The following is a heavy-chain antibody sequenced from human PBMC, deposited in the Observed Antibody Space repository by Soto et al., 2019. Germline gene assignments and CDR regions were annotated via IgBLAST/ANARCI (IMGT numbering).Heavy chain of an antibody. CDR2: FDPEDGET. J-gene: IGHJ3*02. V-gene: IGHV1-24*01. D-gene: IGHD6-13*01. CDR1: GYTLTELS. CDR3: ATDASSRHHAFDI. Sequence: ASVKVSCKVSGYTLTELSMHWVRQAPGKGLEWMGGFDPEDGETIYAQKFQGRVTMTEDTSTDTAYMELSSLRSEETAVYYCATDASSRHHAFDIWGQGKMVTVSS.